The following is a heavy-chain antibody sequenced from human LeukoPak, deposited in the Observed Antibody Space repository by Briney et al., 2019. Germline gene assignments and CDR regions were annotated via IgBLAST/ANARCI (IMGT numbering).Heavy chain of an antibody. CDR2: INPSGGST. D-gene: IGHD6-13*01. V-gene: IGHV1-46*01. J-gene: IGHJ4*02. CDR1: GYTFTSYY. CDR3: ARSSRGIAADYFDY. Sequence: ASVTVSFKASGYTFTSYYMHWVRQAPGQGLEWMGIINPSGGSTSYAQKFQGRVTMTRDMSTSTVYMELSSLRSEDTAVYYCARSSRGIAADYFDYWGQGTLVTVSS.